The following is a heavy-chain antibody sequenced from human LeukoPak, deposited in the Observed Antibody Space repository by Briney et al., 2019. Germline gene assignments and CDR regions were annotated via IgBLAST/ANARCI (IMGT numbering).Heavy chain of an antibody. Sequence: PSETLSLTCAVSGGSISRGGYSWSWIRQPPGKGLEWIGYIYHSESTYYNPSLKSRVTISVDRSKNQFSLKLSSVTAADTAVYYCARGVNYGSGSYYLSPWFDPWGQGTLVTVSS. CDR2: IYHSEST. CDR1: GGSISRGGYS. V-gene: IGHV4-30-2*01. J-gene: IGHJ5*02. D-gene: IGHD3-10*01. CDR3: ARGVNYGSGSYYLSPWFDP.